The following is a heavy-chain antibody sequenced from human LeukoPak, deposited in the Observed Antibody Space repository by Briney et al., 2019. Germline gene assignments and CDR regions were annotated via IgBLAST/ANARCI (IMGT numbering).Heavy chain of an antibody. CDR3: ARAITMVKPYYFDH. V-gene: IGHV4-59*12. D-gene: IGHD3-10*01. CDR2: IYYSGST. Sequence: SETLSLTCTVSGGSISSYYWSWIRQPPGKGLEWIGYIYYSGSTNYNPSLKSRVTISVDTSKNQFSLKLSSVTAADTAVYYCARAITMVKPYYFDHWGQGTLVTVSS. J-gene: IGHJ4*02. CDR1: GGSISSYY.